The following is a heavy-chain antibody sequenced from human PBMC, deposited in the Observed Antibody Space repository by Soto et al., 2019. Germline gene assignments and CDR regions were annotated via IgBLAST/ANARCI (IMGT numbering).Heavy chain of an antibody. CDR3: ASPFAGYSSSWYDALFY. Sequence: SETLSLTCTVSGGSISSGGYYWSWIRQHPGKGLEWIGYIYYSGSTYYNPSLKSRVTISVDTSKNQFSLKLSSVTAADTAVYYCASPFAGYSSSWYDALFYWGQGTLVTVSS. V-gene: IGHV4-31*03. CDR2: IYYSGST. D-gene: IGHD6-13*01. CDR1: GGSISSGGYY. J-gene: IGHJ4*02.